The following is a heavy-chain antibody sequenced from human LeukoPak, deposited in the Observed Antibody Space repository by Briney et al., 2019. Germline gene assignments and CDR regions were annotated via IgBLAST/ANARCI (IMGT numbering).Heavy chain of an antibody. CDR1: GGSISSGGYS. CDR3: ARGYYFGSGGQGGLDY. D-gene: IGHD3-10*01. V-gene: IGHV4-30-2*01. Sequence: SETLSLTCAVSGGSISSGGYSWSWIRQPPGKGLEWIGYIYHSGSTYYNPSLKSRVTISVDRSKNQFSLKLSSVTAADTAVYYCARGYYFGSGGQGGLDYWGQGTLVTVSS. J-gene: IGHJ4*02. CDR2: IYHSGST.